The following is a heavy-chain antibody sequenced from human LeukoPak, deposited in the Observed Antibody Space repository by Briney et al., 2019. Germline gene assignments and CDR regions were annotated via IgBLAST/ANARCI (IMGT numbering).Heavy chain of an antibody. D-gene: IGHD2-15*01. CDR2: IWYDGSKM. Sequence: GGSLRLSCAASGFTFSSYAMHWVRQAPGKGLEWVAAIWYDGSKMYYADSVKGRFTISRDNSKNTLYLQMNSLRDEDTAVYYCARVGYCSGGSCYGADHWGQGTLVTVSS. CDR3: ARVGYCSGGSCYGADH. V-gene: IGHV3-33*08. CDR1: GFTFSSYA. J-gene: IGHJ4*02.